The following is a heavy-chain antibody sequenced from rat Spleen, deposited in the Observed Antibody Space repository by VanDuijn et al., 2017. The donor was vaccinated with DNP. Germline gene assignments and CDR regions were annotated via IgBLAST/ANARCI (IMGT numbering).Heavy chain of an antibody. D-gene: IGHD5-1*01. CDR3: AVQLGVFDY. J-gene: IGHJ2*01. CDR2: INNAGST. Sequence: EVQLQESGPGLVESSQSLSLTCSVTGYSITRNFRWNWIRKFPGNEVEWMGYINNAGSTDYNPSLKSRFSITRDTSKNQFFLQVNSVRNEDTANDYCAVQLGVFDYWGQGVMVIVSS. CDR1: GYSITRNFR. V-gene: IGHV3-3*01.